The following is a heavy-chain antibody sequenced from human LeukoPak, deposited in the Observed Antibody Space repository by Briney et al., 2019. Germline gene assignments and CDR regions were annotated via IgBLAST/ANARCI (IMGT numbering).Heavy chain of an antibody. V-gene: IGHV3-15*01. Sequence: GGSLRLSCAAPGFTFDNAWMSWVRQAPGKGLEWVGRIKSKADGGTTDYAAPVKGRFTISRDDSKNTLYLQMNSLKTEDTAVYYCTTDPHYYDSSGYFSPPLSWGQGTLVTVSS. CDR2: IKSKADGGTT. J-gene: IGHJ4*02. D-gene: IGHD3-22*01. CDR3: TTDPHYYDSSGYFSPPLS. CDR1: GFTFDNAW.